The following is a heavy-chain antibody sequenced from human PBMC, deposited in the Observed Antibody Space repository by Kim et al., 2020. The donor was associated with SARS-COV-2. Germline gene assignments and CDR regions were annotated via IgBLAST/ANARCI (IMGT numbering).Heavy chain of an antibody. D-gene: IGHD6-19*01. J-gene: IGHJ5*02. V-gene: IGHV3-23*01. Sequence: GGCLRLSCAASGFTFSSYAMSWVRQAPGKGLEWVSAISGSGGSTYYADSVKGRFTISRDNSKNTLYLQMNSLRAEDTAVYYCAKDGRDSSGWYGWFDPWGQGTLVTVSS. CDR1: GFTFSSYA. CDR3: AKDGRDSSGWYGWFDP. CDR2: ISGSGGST.